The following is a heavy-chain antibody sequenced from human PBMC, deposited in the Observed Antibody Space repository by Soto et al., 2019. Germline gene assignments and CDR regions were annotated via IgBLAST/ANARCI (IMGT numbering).Heavy chain of an antibody. J-gene: IGHJ3*02. CDR3: AKDAIAVAGTEPAFDI. Sequence: EVQLVESGGGLVQPGRSLRLSCAASGFTFDDYAMHWVRQAPGKGLEWVSGISWNSGSIGYADSVKGRFTISRDNAKNSLYLKMNSLRAEDTALYYCAKDAIAVAGTEPAFDIWGQGTMVTVSS. CDR2: ISWNSGSI. D-gene: IGHD6-19*01. V-gene: IGHV3-9*01. CDR1: GFTFDDYA.